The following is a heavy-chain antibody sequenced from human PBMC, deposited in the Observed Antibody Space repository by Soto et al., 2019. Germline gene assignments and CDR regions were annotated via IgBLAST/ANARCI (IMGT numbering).Heavy chain of an antibody. CDR2: IIAGYGKT. Sequence: ASVKVSCKASGGTFSSYAISWVRQAPGQGLEWMGGIIAGYGKTKYSQKFQGRVTITRDTSASTAYMELSSLRSEDTAVYYCARDGIAVAGTLYYYYYYMDVWGKGTTVTVSS. J-gene: IGHJ6*03. D-gene: IGHD6-19*01. CDR1: GGTFSSYA. CDR3: ARDGIAVAGTLYYYYYYMDV. V-gene: IGHV1-3*01.